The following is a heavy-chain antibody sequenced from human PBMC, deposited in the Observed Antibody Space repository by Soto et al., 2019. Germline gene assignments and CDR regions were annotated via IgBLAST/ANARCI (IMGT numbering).Heavy chain of an antibody. Sequence: KTSETLSLTCTVSGGSISSGGYYWSWIRQHPGKGLEWIGYIYYSGSTYYNPSLKSRVTISVDTSKNQFSLKLSSVTAADTAVYYCARTSDRVTTLVYWGQGTLVTVSS. CDR2: IYYSGST. V-gene: IGHV4-31*03. CDR1: GGSISSGGYY. CDR3: ARTSDRVTTLVY. D-gene: IGHD4-17*01. J-gene: IGHJ4*02.